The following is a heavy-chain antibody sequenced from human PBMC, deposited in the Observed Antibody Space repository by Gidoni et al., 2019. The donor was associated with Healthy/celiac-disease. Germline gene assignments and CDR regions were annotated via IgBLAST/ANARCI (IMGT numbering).Heavy chain of an antibody. Sequence: EVQLVESGGGLVKPGGSLRLSCAASGFAFNNAWMTCVRQAPGKGLEWVGRIKSKTDGGTTDYAAPVKGRFTISRDDSKNTLYLQMNSLKTEDTAVYYCTTASKGYYDFWSGYYFAFDYWGQGTLVTVSS. CDR1: GFAFNNAW. CDR3: TTASKGYYDFWSGYYFAFDY. J-gene: IGHJ4*02. D-gene: IGHD3-3*01. V-gene: IGHV3-15*01. CDR2: IKSKTDGGTT.